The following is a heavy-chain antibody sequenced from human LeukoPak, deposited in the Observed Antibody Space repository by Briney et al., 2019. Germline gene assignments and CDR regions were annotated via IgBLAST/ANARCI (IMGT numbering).Heavy chain of an antibody. CDR1: GYTFTSYD. V-gene: IGHV1-8*01. D-gene: IGHD3-3*01. J-gene: IGHJ4*02. Sequence: ASVKVSCKASGYTFTSYDIDWVRQATGQGLEWMGWMNPNSGNTGYAQKFQGRVTMTRNTSISTAYMELSSLRSEDTAVYYCARSIFGVVILNYWGQGTLVTVSS. CDR2: MNPNSGNT. CDR3: ARSIFGVVILNY.